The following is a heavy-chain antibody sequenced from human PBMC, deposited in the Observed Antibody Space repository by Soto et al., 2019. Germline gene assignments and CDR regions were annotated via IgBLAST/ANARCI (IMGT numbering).Heavy chain of an antibody. CDR3: VRDLRGPYCSGGSCYLAYYYYYMDV. CDR1: GFTFSSYG. Sequence: GGSLRLSCAASGFTFSSYGMHWVRQAPGLGLEWVAVIWYDVSNKYYADSVKGRFTISRDNSKNTLYLQMNSLRAEDTAVYYCVRDLRGPYCSGGSCYLAYYYYYMDVWGKGT. J-gene: IGHJ6*03. D-gene: IGHD2-15*01. V-gene: IGHV3-33*01. CDR2: IWYDVSNK.